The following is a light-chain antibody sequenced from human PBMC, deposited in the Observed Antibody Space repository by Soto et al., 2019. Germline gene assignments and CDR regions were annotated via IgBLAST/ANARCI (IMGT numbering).Light chain of an antibody. V-gene: IGKV1-5*03. J-gene: IGKJ5*01. CDR1: QSISSW. Sequence: DIKLTQSPSNLSASAGDRVTITCRASQSISSWLAWYQQKQGKAPRLMIYKATSLDSGVPSRFRGSGAGTEFTFTISSLQPCEFAILFRQHETRGPWAFGPG. CDR2: KAT. CDR3: QHETRGPWA.